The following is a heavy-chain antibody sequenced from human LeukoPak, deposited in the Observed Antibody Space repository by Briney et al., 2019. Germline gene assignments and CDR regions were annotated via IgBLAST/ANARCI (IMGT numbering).Heavy chain of an antibody. Sequence: ASVKVSCKASGYTFTSYDINWVRQATGQGLEWMGWMNPNSGNTGYAQKFQGRVTMTRNTSTSTAYMELSSLRSEDTAVYYCARGPQGDYVWGSYLPTLFDYWGQGTLVTVSS. CDR1: GYTFTSYD. D-gene: IGHD3-16*02. CDR2: MNPNSGNT. V-gene: IGHV1-8*01. CDR3: ARGPQGDYVWGSYLPTLFDY. J-gene: IGHJ4*02.